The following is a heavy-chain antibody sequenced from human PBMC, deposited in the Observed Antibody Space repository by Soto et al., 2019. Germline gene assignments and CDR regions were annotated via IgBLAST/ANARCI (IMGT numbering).Heavy chain of an antibody. V-gene: IGHV1-18*04. J-gene: IGHJ5*02. CDR2: IGAYNGNT. CDR1: GYTFTSYG. CDR3: ARDWAESPSSSDYSWGSYVAFDP. Sequence: QVQLVQSGAEVKKPGASVKVSCKASGYTFTSYGISWVRQAPGQGLEWMGWIGAYNGNTNYAQKLQGRVTMTTDTSRGTASMELSSLRSDIAAVYLCARDWAESPSSSDYSWGSYVAFDPWGQGTLVTVSS. D-gene: IGHD3-16*01.